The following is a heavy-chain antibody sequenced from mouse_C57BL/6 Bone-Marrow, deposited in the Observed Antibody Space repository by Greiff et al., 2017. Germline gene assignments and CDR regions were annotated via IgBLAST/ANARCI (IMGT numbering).Heavy chain of an antibody. CDR1: GYTFTNYW. V-gene: IGHV1-63*01. CDR3: ARSGGNYEYYYAMDY. J-gene: IGHJ4*01. CDR2: IYPGGGYT. D-gene: IGHD2-1*01. Sequence: VQLVESGAELVRPGTSVKMSCKASGYTFTNYWIGWAKQRPGHGLEWIGDIYPGGGYTNYNEKFKGKATLTADKSSRTAYMQFSSLTSEDSAIYYCARSGGNYEYYYAMDYWGQGTSVTVSS.